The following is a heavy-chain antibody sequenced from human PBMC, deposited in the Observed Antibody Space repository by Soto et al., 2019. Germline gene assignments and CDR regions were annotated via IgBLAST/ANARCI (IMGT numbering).Heavy chain of an antibody. V-gene: IGHV4-31*03. CDR3: ASNIVVVPAALREDAFDI. CDR1: GGSIGGGGDY. D-gene: IGHD2-2*01. CDR2: IYYSGST. J-gene: IGHJ3*02. Sequence: SETLSLTCTVSGGSIGGGGDYWSWIRQHPGKGLEWIGYIYYSGSTYYNPSLKSRVTISVDTSKNQFSLKLSSVTAADTAVYYCASNIVVVPAALREDAFDIWGQGTMVTVSS.